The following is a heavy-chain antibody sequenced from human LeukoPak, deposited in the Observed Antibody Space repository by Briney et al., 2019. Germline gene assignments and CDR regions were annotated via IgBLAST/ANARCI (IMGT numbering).Heavy chain of an antibody. CDR3: ASGRYYYDGSGYSDY. J-gene: IGHJ4*02. CDR2: IIPILGIA. Sequence: SVKVSCKASGGTFSSYTISWVRQAPGQGLEWMGRIIPILGIANYAQKFQGRGTITADKSTSTAYMELSSLRSEDTAVYYCASGRYYYDGSGYSDYWGQGTLVTVSS. D-gene: IGHD3-22*01. CDR1: GGTFSSYT. V-gene: IGHV1-69*02.